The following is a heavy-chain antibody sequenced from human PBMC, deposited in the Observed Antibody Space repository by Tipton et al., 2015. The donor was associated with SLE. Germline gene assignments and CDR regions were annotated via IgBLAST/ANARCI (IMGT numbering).Heavy chain of an antibody. V-gene: IGHV3-48*03. J-gene: IGHJ4*02. CDR2: ISSSGSTI. CDR3: ARGLLEWMTFDY. CDR1: GFTFSSYE. D-gene: IGHD3-3*01. Sequence: GSLRLSCAASGFTFSSYEMNWVRPAPGKGLEWVSYISSSGSTIYYADSVKGRFTISRDNAKNSLYLQMNSLRAEDTAVYYCARGLLEWMTFDYWGQGTLVTESS.